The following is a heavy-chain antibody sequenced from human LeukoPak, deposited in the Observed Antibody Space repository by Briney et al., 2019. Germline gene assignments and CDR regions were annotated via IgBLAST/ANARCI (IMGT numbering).Heavy chain of an antibody. J-gene: IGHJ4*02. V-gene: IGHV3-7*03. CDR1: GFTLSNYF. CDR3: ARGRVIGF. D-gene: IGHD3-10*01. Sequence: GGALRLSCAASGFTLSNYFMSWARQAPGKGLEWLASIKQDGSETYYVDSVKGRFTISRDNAKNSLYLQMNSLRADDTAVYYCARGRVIGFWGQGTLGTVSS. CDR2: IKQDGSET.